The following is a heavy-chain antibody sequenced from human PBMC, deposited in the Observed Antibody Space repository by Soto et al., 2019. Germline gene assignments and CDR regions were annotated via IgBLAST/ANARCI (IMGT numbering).Heavy chain of an antibody. CDR1: GGSISSGGSS. V-gene: IGHV4-30-2*01. J-gene: IGHJ5*02. Sequence: TLSLTCAGSGGSISSGGSSWSWIRQPPGKGLEWIGYIYHSGSTYYNPSLKSRVTISVDRSKNQFSLKLSSVTAADTAVYYCARVPDRWGQGTLVTVSS. D-gene: IGHD2-2*01. CDR3: ARVPDR. CDR2: IYHSGST.